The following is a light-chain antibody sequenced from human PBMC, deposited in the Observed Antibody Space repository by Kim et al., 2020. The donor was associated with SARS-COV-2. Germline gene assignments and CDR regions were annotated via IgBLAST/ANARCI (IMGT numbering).Light chain of an antibody. CDR3: QSRDSGGKVV. Sequence: SSELTQDPVVSVALGQTFRITCQGDSLRSYYATWYQQKPRQAPVLVIYGRNNRPSGIPDRFSGSASGNTASLTISGTQAEDEANFYCQSRDSGGKVVFGGGTQLTFL. V-gene: IGLV3-19*01. J-gene: IGLJ2*01. CDR2: GRN. CDR1: SLRSYY.